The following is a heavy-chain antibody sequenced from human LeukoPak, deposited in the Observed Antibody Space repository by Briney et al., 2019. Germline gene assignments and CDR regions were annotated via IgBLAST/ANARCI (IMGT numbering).Heavy chain of an antibody. Sequence: GGSLRLSCAASGFTFSSYSMNWVRQAPGRGLEWVSSISSSSSYIYYADSVKGRVTISRDNAKNSLYLQMNSLRAEDTAVYYCARGIDYSNYVGTIDYYYMDVWGKGTTVTVSS. CDR3: ARGIDYSNYVGTIDYYYMDV. D-gene: IGHD4-11*01. J-gene: IGHJ6*03. CDR2: ISSSSSYI. V-gene: IGHV3-21*01. CDR1: GFTFSSYS.